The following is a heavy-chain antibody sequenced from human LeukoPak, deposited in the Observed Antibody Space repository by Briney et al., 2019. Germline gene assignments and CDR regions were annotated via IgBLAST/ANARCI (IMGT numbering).Heavy chain of an antibody. CDR2: ISPDGTIT. V-gene: IGHV3-74*03. CDR3: ARDQWLQSDYYMDV. J-gene: IGHJ6*03. Sequence: GGSLRFSCATSRFTLTTYWMYWVRQVPGKGPVWVSRISPDGTITTYADSVKGRFTISRDSAKNTLYLQMNSLRVEDTAVYYCARDQWLQSDYYMDVWGKGTTVTVSS. D-gene: IGHD5-18*01. CDR1: RFTLTTYW.